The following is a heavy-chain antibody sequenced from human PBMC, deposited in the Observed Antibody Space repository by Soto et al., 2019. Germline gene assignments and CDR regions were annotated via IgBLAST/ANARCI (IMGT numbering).Heavy chain of an antibody. CDR3: ARDQADHPERFSFYGMDA. D-gene: IGHD1-26*01. V-gene: IGHV4-59*01. J-gene: IGHJ6*02. CDR2: IYYSGST. Sequence: QVQLQESGPGLVKPSETLSLTCTVSGGSISSYYWSWIGQRPGKGLEWIGYIYYSGSTNYNPSLNSRVNISVDTTNYQFSLTASSVTAADTAVYYCARDQADHPERFSFYGMDAWGQGTTVTVSS. CDR1: GGSISSYY.